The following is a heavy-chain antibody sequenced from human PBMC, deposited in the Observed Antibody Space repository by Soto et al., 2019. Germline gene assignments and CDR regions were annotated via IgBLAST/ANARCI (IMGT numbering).Heavy chain of an antibody. CDR1: GASISSYY. Sequence: QVQLQESGPGLVKPSETLSLSCTVSGASISSYYWSWFRQSPGKRMEWLGYVNHSWVSSYNPSLQSRVAISLYTSKGQFSLKLTSVTATDTAVDYFVRQGFGPLHGLVDVWGQGTKVTVSS. V-gene: IGHV4-59*08. CDR2: VNHSWVS. D-gene: IGHD3-10*01. J-gene: IGHJ6*02. CDR3: VRQGFGPLHGLVDV.